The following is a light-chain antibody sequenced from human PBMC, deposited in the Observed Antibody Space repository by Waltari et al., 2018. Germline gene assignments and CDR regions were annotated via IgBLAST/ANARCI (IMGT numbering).Light chain of an antibody. CDR2: GAS. CDR3: QQYNNWPRT. V-gene: IGKV3-15*01. CDR1: QRINSD. Sequence: EIVMTQSPATLSVSPGERATLSCRASQRINSDLAWYQQKPGQAPRPLIYGASTRATGSPARVAGTGSGTEFTLTISSLQSEDFAVYYCQQYNNWPRTFGQGTKVEIK. J-gene: IGKJ1*01.